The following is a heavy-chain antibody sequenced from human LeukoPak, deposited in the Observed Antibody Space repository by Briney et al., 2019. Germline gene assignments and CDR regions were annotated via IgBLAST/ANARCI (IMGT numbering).Heavy chain of an antibody. D-gene: IGHD6-6*01. CDR3: ARYDSSSREAFDI. Sequence: SETLSLTCTVSGGSISGYYWSWIRQPPRQGLEWIGYSYYSESTNYNPSLNSRITISVDTSKNQYSLKLSSVTAAASAVYFCARYDSSSREAFDIWGQGTMVTVSS. CDR1: GGSISGYY. CDR2: SYYSEST. J-gene: IGHJ3*02. V-gene: IGHV4-59*01.